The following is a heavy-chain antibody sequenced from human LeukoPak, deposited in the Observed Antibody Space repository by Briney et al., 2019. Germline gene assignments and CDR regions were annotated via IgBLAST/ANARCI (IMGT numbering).Heavy chain of an antibody. D-gene: IGHD3-10*01. CDR2: ISSSGSTI. V-gene: IGHV3-11*01. Sequence: GGSLRLSCAASGFTFRDYYMSWIRQAPGKGLEWVSYISSSGSTIYYADSVKGRFTISRDNAKNSLYLQMNSLRAEDTAVYYCARDMSRWFGGDYFDYWGQGTLVTVSS. J-gene: IGHJ4*02. CDR1: GFTFRDYY. CDR3: ARDMSRWFGGDYFDY.